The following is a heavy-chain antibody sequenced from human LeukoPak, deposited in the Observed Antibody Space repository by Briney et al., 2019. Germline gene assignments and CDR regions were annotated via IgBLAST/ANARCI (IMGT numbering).Heavy chain of an antibody. V-gene: IGHV3-30*02. CDR2: IRYDGSNK. CDR3: AKISDYYDSSGLI. J-gene: IGHJ3*02. Sequence: GGSLRLSCAASGFTFSSYGMHWVRQAPGKGLEWVAFIRYDGSNKYYADSVKGRFTISRDNSKNTLYLQMNSLRAEDTAVYYCAKISDYYDSSGLIWGQGIMVTVSS. CDR1: GFTFSSYG. D-gene: IGHD3-22*01.